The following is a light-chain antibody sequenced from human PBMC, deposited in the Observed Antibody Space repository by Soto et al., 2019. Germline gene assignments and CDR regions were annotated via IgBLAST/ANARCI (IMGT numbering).Light chain of an antibody. CDR1: QSITNNY. Sequence: DIGLTQSPGTLSLSPGERATLSCRASQSITNNYIAWYQQKPGQAPRLLIDDASVRATGIPDRFSGSGSGTDFTLTINRLEPDDFAVYYCQQCSYSPRTFGQGTKVDIK. J-gene: IGKJ1*01. CDR3: QQCSYSPRT. V-gene: IGKV3-20*01. CDR2: DAS.